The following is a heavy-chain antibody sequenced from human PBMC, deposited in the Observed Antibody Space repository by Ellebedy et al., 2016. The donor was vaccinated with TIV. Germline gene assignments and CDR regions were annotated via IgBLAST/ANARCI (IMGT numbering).Heavy chain of an antibody. V-gene: IGHV1-69*13. Sequence: AASVKVSCKASEGTFGSYGISWARQAPGQGLEWLGGIIPMFATSDNAQKFQDRITITADELTRTVFMELNSLRPYDTAVYYCARADVYGSGTFYNWGPGTLVTVSS. CDR2: IIPMFATS. CDR3: ARADVYGSGTFYN. CDR1: EGTFGSYG. J-gene: IGHJ4*02. D-gene: IGHD3-10*01.